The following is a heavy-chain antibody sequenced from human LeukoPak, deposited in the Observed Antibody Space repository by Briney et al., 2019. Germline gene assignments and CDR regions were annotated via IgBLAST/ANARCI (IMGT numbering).Heavy chain of an antibody. D-gene: IGHD6-19*01. CDR1: GYTFTSYD. V-gene: IGHV1-8*01. CDR2: MNPNSGNT. J-gene: IGHJ3*02. Sequence: ASVKVSCKASGYTFTSYDINWVRQATGQGLEWMGWMNPNSGNTGYAQKFQGRVTMTRNTSISTAYMELSSLRSEDTAVYYCARSYSSGWLPNHAFDIWGQGTMVTVSS. CDR3: ARSYSSGWLPNHAFDI.